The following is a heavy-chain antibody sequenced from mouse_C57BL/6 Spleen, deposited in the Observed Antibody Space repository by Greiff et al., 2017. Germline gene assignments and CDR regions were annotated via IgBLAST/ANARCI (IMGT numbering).Heavy chain of an antibody. Sequence: VNVVESGPGLVAPSQSLSITCTVSGFSLTSYAISWVRQPPGKGLEWLGVIWTGGGTNYNSALKSRLSISKDNSKSQVFLKMNSLQTDDTARYYCARNPITTPGAMDYWGQGTSVTVSS. V-gene: IGHV2-9-1*01. CDR2: IWTGGGT. D-gene: IGHD1-2*01. CDR3: ARNPITTPGAMDY. CDR1: GFSLTSYA. J-gene: IGHJ4*01.